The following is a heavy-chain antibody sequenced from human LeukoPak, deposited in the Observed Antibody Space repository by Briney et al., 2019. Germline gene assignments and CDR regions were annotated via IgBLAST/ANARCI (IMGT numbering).Heavy chain of an antibody. J-gene: IGHJ4*02. V-gene: IGHV3-48*03. Sequence: PGGSLRLSCEASGFTFSSYEMNWVRQAPGKGLEWVSYISSSGSDIYYADSVKGRFTISRDNAKNLLYLQMNSLRAEDTAVYYCARVQRGIAVALDYWGQGTLATVSS. CDR2: ISSSGSDI. CDR1: GFTFSSYE. D-gene: IGHD6-19*01. CDR3: ARVQRGIAVALDY.